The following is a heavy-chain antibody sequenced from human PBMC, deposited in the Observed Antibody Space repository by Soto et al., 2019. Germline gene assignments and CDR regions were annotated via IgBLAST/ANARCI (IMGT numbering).Heavy chain of an antibody. J-gene: IGHJ6*02. Sequence: ASVKVSCKASGYTFTNYYFHWVRQAPGQGLEWMGWINAGNGNTKYSQKFQGRVTITRDTSASTAYMELSSLRSEDMAVYYCARENQDVWGQGTTVTVSS. CDR1: GYTFTNYY. V-gene: IGHV1-3*01. CDR3: ARENQDV. CDR2: INAGNGNT.